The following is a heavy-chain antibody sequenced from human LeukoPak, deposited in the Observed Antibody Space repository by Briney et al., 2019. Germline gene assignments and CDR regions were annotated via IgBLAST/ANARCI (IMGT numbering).Heavy chain of an antibody. CDR3: ARVSEAVPNY. CDR2: IRYDGSNK. D-gene: IGHD1-26*01. CDR1: GFTFSSYG. J-gene: IGHJ4*02. Sequence: GGSLRLSCAASGFTFSSYGMHWVRQAPGKGLEWVAFIRYDGSNKYYTDSVKGRFTISRDNAKNSLYLQMNSLRAEDTAVYYCARVSEAVPNYWGQGTLVTVSS. V-gene: IGHV3-30*02.